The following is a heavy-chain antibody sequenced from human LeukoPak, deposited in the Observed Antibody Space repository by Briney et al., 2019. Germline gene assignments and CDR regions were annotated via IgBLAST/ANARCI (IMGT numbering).Heavy chain of an antibody. J-gene: IGHJ1*01. CDR2: MNPNSGNT. CDR1: GYTFTSYD. D-gene: IGHD3-22*01. V-gene: IGHV1-8*02. Sequence: ASVKVSCKASGYTFTSYDINWVRQATGQGLEWMGWMNPNSGNTGYAQKFQGRVTMTRNTSISTAYMEMSSLRSEDTAVYYCARGLRDSSGREYFQHWGQRTLITVSS. CDR3: ARGLRDSSGREYFQH.